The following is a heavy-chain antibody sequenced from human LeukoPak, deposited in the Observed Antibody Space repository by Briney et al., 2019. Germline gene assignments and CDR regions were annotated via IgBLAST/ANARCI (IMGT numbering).Heavy chain of an antibody. CDR3: AKDLNVPQYYYYGMDV. CDR1: GFTFSSYA. V-gene: IGHV3-23*01. J-gene: IGHJ6*02. CDR2: ISGSGGST. D-gene: IGHD3-9*01. Sequence: GGSLRLSCAASGFTFSSYAMSWVRQAPGKGLEWVSAISGSGGSTYYADSVKGRFTISRDNSKNTLYLQMNSLRAEDTAVYYCAKDLNVPQYYYYGMDVWGQGTTVTVSS.